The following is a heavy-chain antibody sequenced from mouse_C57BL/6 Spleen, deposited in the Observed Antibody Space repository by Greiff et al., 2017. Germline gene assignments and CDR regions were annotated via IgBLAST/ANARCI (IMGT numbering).Heavy chain of an antibody. CDR1: GFTFSSYT. J-gene: IGHJ4*01. CDR2: ISGGGGNT. CDR3: ARHEDWTTAGAMDD. D-gene: IGHD1-2*01. V-gene: IGHV5-9*01. Sequence: EVMLVESGGGLVKPGGSLKLSCAASGFTFSSYTMSWVRQTPEKRLEWVATISGGGGNTYYPDSVKGRFTISRDNAKNALYLQMSRLRSEYTALYYCARHEDWTTAGAMDDWGQGTSVTVSA.